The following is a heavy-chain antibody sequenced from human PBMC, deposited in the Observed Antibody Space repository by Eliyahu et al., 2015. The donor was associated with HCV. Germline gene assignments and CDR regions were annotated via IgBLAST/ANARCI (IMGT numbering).Heavy chain of an antibody. CDR2: INADGDIL. Sequence: EVQLVESGGALVRPGGSLRLSCAASGFIFRTYWMGWVRQAPGKGLVWVARINADGDILTYADSVKGRFTISRDNAKNTMYLQMESLRAEDTALYYCTRLIYASGSLSDYWGQGTLVTVSS. CDR3: TRLIYASGSLSDY. CDR1: GFIFRTYW. V-gene: IGHV3-74*03. J-gene: IGHJ4*02. D-gene: IGHD5-12*01.